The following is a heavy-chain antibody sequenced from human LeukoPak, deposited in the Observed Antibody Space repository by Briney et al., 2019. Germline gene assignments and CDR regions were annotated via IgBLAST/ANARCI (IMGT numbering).Heavy chain of an antibody. CDR3: ARDLYRIVVVPHYFDY. CDR2: IKKDGSEK. Sequence: PGGSLRLSCAASGFTFSSYWMSWVRQAPGKGLEWVANIKKDGSEKYYVDSVKVRFTISRDNDKNSLYLQMNSLRAEDTAVYYCARDLYRIVVVPHYFDYWGQGTLVTVSS. D-gene: IGHD3-22*01. V-gene: IGHV3-7*01. J-gene: IGHJ4*02. CDR1: GFTFSSYW.